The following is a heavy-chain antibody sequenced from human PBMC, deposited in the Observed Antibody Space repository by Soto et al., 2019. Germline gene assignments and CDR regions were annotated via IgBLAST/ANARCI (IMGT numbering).Heavy chain of an antibody. J-gene: IGHJ6*02. CDR3: ARVVASGIHYDCYYGMDV. V-gene: IGHV4-30-4*01. Sequence: QMQLQESGPGLVKPSQTLSLTCTVSGGSISTGDYYWSWVRQPPGKGLEWIGYIYFIVDTYYTPSLKSRITMSVDRSKNQFSLKVSSVTAADTAVYYCARVVASGIHYDCYYGMDVWGQGTTVSVSS. CDR2: IYFIVDT. CDR1: GGSISTGDYY. D-gene: IGHD5-18*01.